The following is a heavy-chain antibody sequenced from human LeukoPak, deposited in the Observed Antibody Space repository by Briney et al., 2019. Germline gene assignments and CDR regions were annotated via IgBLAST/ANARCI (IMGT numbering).Heavy chain of an antibody. CDR1: GGSISSSSYY. J-gene: IGHJ5*02. D-gene: IGHD4-11*01. V-gene: IGHV4-39*07. CDR2: IYYSGST. Sequence: SETLSLTCTVSGGSISSSSYYWGWIRQPPGKGLEWIGSIYYSGSTYYNPSLKSRVTISVDTSKNQFSLKLSSVTAADTAVYYCARGPDSNYDWFDPWGQGTLVTVSS. CDR3: ARGPDSNYDWFDP.